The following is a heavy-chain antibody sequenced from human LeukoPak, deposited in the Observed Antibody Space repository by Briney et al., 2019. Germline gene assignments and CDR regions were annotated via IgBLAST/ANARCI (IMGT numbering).Heavy chain of an antibody. Sequence: GGSLRLSCAASGFTFSSYWMHWVRQGPGKGLVWVSRINSDGSGTSYADSVRGRFTISRDNAKNTLYLQMNSLRAEDTAVYFCARDRYTGYDFDYWGQGTLVTVSS. CDR1: GFTFSSYW. V-gene: IGHV3-74*01. CDR2: INSDGSGT. CDR3: ARDRYTGYDFDY. J-gene: IGHJ4*02. D-gene: IGHD5-12*01.